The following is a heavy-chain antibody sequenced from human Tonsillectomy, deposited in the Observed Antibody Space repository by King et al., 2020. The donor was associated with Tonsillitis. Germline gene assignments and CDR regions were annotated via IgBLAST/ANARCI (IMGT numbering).Heavy chain of an antibody. Sequence: VQLVQSGAEMKKPGASVKVSCKAPAYMFTTYGMSWVRQAPGQGPEWMAWINTYTGDTDYAQRLQGRITVTRHTSTSTVYMELRSLTSDDTATYYCGRDQRVNRGYFSGWYGGYWGQGTLVTVSS. CDR3: GRDQRVNRGYFSGWYGGY. J-gene: IGHJ4*02. CDR2: INTYTGDT. CDR1: AYMFTTYG. V-gene: IGHV1-18*01. D-gene: IGHD2-15*01.